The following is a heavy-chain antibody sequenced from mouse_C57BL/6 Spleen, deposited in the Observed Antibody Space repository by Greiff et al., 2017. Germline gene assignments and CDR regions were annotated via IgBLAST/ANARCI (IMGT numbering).Heavy chain of an antibody. CDR2: IWRGGST. D-gene: IGHD2-4*01. CDR1: GFSLTSYG. Sequence: VQVVESGPGLVQPSQSLSITCTVSGFSLTSYGVHWVRQSPGKGLEWLGVIWRGGSTDYNAAFMSRLSITKDNSKSQVFFKMNSLQADDTAIYYCAKKDDYDGGFAYWGQGTLVTVSA. CDR3: AKKDDYDGGFAY. V-gene: IGHV2-5*01. J-gene: IGHJ3*01.